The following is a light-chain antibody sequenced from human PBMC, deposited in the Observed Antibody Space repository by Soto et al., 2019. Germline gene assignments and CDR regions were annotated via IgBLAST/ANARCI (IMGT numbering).Light chain of an antibody. V-gene: IGKV1-5*01. Sequence: DIQMTQSPSTLSASVGDRVTITCRASQSISSWLAWYQQKPGKAPKVLIYDASSLEYGVPSRFSGSGSGTDFTLTISRLEPEDFAVYYCQQYGTSPWTFGQGTKVDIK. CDR2: DAS. J-gene: IGKJ1*01. CDR3: QQYGTSPWT. CDR1: QSISSW.